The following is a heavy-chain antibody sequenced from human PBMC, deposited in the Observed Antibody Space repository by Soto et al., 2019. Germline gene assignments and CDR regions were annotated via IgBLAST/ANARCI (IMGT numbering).Heavy chain of an antibody. CDR1: GFTFSSYG. V-gene: IGHV3-33*01. CDR2: IWYDGSNK. CDR3: ARDRIAAAGSSYEFDY. Sequence: QVQLVESGGGVVQPGRSLRLSCAASGFTFSSYGMHWVRQAPGKGLERVAVIWYDGSNKYYADSVKGRFTISRDNSKNTLYLQMNSLRAEDTAVYYWARDRIAAAGSSYEFDYWGQGTLVTVSS. D-gene: IGHD6-13*01. J-gene: IGHJ4*02.